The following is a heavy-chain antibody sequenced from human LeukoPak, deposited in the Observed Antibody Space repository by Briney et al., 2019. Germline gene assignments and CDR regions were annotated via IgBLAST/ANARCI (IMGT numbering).Heavy chain of an antibody. D-gene: IGHD2-15*01. CDR3: ARARSVYYYMDV. Sequence: GGSLGLSCAASGFTFTDYSMNWVRQAPGKGLEWVSSVSSSSSYIYYADSVKGRFTISRDNVENSLYLQMNSLRAEDTAVYYCARARSVYYYMDVWGKGTTVTVSS. J-gene: IGHJ6*03. CDR2: VSSSSSYI. CDR1: GFTFTDYS. V-gene: IGHV3-21*01.